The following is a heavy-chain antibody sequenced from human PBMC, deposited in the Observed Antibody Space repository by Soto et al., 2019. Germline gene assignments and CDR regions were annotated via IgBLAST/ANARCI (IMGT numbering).Heavy chain of an antibody. CDR1: GGTFSSYA. D-gene: IGHD3-22*01. CDR2: IIPIFGTA. J-gene: IGHJ4*02. Sequence: SVKVSCKASGGTFSSYAISWVRQAPGQGLEWMGGIIPIFGTANYAQKFQGRVTITADESTSAAYMELSSLRSEDTAVYYCARSSYDSSGYYPELDYWGQGTLVTVSS. CDR3: ARSSYDSSGYYPELDY. V-gene: IGHV1-69*13.